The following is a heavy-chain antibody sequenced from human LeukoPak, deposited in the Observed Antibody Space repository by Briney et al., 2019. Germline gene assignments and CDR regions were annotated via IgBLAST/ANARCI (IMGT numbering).Heavy chain of an antibody. CDR2: ISGTADTT. CDR3: VKGKSPTVTLGFDY. Sequence: GGSLRLSCVASRFTFSRSAMSWVRQAPGKGLEWVSSISGTADTTYYADSVKGRFTISRDNSKYTLYLQMNSLRADDTAVYYCVKGKSPTVTLGFDYWGQGTLVTVSS. V-gene: IGHV3-23*01. D-gene: IGHD4-17*01. J-gene: IGHJ4*02. CDR1: RFTFSRSA.